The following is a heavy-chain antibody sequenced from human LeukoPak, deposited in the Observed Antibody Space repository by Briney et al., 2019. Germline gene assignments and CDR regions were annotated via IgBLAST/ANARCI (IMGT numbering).Heavy chain of an antibody. J-gene: IGHJ6*03. V-gene: IGHV1-24*01. CDR1: GYTLTDLS. Sequence: ASVKVSCKVSGYTLTDLSMHWVRQAPGKGLEWMGGFDPEDGETIYAQKFQGRVTMTEDTSTDTAYMQLSSLRSEDTAVYYCAPGSDGNLSYYYYMDVWSKGTTVTVSS. D-gene: IGHD1-14*01. CDR2: FDPEDGET. CDR3: APGSDGNLSYYYYMDV.